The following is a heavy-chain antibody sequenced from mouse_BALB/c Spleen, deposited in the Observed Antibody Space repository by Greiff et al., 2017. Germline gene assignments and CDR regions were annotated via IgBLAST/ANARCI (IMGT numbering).Heavy chain of an antibody. CDR3: ARYTMITEYYMDY. CDR2: ISNGGGST. D-gene: IGHD2-4*01. V-gene: IGHV5-12-2*01. CDR1: GFTFSSYT. Sequence: EVMLVESGGGLVQPGGSLKLSCAASGFTFSSYTMSWVRQTPEERLEWVAYISNGGGSTYYPDTVKGRFTISRDNAKNTPYLQMSSLTSEDTAMYYCARYTMITEYYMDYWGQGTTVTVSS. J-gene: IGHJ2*01.